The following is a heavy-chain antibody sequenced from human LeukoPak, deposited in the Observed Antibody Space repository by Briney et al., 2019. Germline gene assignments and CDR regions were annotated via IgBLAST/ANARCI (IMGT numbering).Heavy chain of an antibody. CDR1: GFTVSSNY. J-gene: IGHJ4*02. V-gene: IGHV3-66*01. D-gene: IGHD3-10*01. CDR2: IYSGGST. CDR3: AATLYGSGSYD. Sequence: GGSLRLSCAASGFTVSSNYMSWVRQAPGKGLEWVSVIYSGGSTYYADSVKGRFTISRDNSKNTLYLQMNSLRAEDTAVYYCAATLYGSGSYDWGQGTLVTVSS.